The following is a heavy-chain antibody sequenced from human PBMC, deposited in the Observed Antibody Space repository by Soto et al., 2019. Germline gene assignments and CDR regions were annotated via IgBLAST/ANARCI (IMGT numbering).Heavy chain of an antibody. CDR2: IWSDGSNK. D-gene: IGHD3-3*01. Sequence: QVQLVESGGGVVQPGRSLRLSCAASGFTFSSYGMHWVRQAPGKGLEWVEVIWSDGSNKYYADSVKGRFTISRDNSKNTLYLQMNSLRAEDTAVYYCAREFWSGPFDYWGQGTLVTVSS. CDR1: GFTFSSYG. J-gene: IGHJ4*02. V-gene: IGHV3-33*01. CDR3: AREFWSGPFDY.